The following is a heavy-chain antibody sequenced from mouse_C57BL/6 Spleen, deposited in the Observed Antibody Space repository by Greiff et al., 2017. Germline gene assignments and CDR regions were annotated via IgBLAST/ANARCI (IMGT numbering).Heavy chain of an antibody. J-gene: IGHJ3*01. Sequence: LQESGAELARPGASVKLSCKASGYTFTSYGISWVKQRTGQGLEWIGEIYPRSGNTYYNEKFKGKATLTADKSSSTAYMQLRSLTSEDSAVYYCARRGYHYDAGFAYWGQGTLVTVSA. CDR3: ARRGYHYDAGFAY. D-gene: IGHD2-4*01. CDR2: IYPRSGNT. V-gene: IGHV1-81*01. CDR1: GYTFTSYG.